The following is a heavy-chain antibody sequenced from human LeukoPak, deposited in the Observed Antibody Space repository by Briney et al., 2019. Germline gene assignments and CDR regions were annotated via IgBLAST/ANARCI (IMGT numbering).Heavy chain of an antibody. CDR1: GGTFSSYA. D-gene: IGHD6-19*01. Sequence: GSPVKVSCKASGGTFSSYAISWVRQAPGQGLEWMGRIIPILGIANYAQKFQGRVTITADKSTSTAYMELSSLGSEDTAVYYCARERAIAVAGLFDYWGQGTLVTVSS. J-gene: IGHJ4*02. V-gene: IGHV1-69*04. CDR3: ARERAIAVAGLFDY. CDR2: IIPILGIA.